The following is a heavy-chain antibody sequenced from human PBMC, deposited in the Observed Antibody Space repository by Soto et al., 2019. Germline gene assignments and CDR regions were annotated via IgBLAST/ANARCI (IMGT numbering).Heavy chain of an antibody. CDR2: ISGSGGST. V-gene: IGHV3-23*01. Sequence: GGSLRPSCAPSAFTFTSYSMNWVRQAPGKGLEWVSAISGSGGSTYYSDSVKGRVTISRDNSKNTLYLQMNRLRAEDTAVYYCAKAGGDCSGGSCYKIAFYIWGQGKMVTVSS. CDR3: AKAGGDCSGGSCYKIAFYI. CDR1: AFTFTSYS. D-gene: IGHD2-15*01. J-gene: IGHJ3*02.